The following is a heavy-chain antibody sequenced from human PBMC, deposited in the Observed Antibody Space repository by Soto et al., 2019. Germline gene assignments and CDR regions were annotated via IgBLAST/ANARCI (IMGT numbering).Heavy chain of an antibody. CDR1: GFPFSSYA. J-gene: IGHJ4*02. CDR3: ARADEGSIIAARRGVGY. Sequence: GGSLRLSCAASGFPFSSYAMHWVRQAPGKGLEWVAVISYDGSNKYYADSVKGRFTISRDNSKNTLYLQMNSLRAEDTAVYYCARADEGSIIAARRGVGYWGQGTLVTVSS. V-gene: IGHV3-30-3*01. D-gene: IGHD6-6*01. CDR2: ISYDGSNK.